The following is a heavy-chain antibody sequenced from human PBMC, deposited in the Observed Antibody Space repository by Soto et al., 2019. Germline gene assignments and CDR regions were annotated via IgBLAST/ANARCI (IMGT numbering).Heavy chain of an antibody. D-gene: IGHD3-16*02. CDR3: TTDSYITIVIIRSDY. CDR2: IYYSGST. V-gene: IGHV4-61*08. CDR1: GGSISSGGYY. Sequence: SETLSLTCTVSGGSISSGGYYWSWIRQHPGKGLEWIGYIYYSGSTNYNPSLKSRVTISVDTSKNQFSLKLSSVTAADTAVYYCTTDSYITIVIIRSDYWGHGTLVTVSS. J-gene: IGHJ4*01.